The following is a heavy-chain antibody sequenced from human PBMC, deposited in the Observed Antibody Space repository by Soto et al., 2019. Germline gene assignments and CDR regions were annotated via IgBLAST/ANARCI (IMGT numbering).Heavy chain of an antibody. V-gene: IGHV4-34*01. CDR2: INHSGST. J-gene: IGHJ1*01. CDR3: ARSSRQGYCSGGSCYSSEYFQH. D-gene: IGHD2-15*01. CDR1: GGSFSGYY. Sequence: SETLSLTCAVYGGSFSGYYWSWIRQPPGKGLEWIGEINHSGSTNYNPSLKSRVTISVDTSKNQFSLKLSSVTAADTAVYYCARSSRQGYCSGGSCYSSEYFQHWGQGTLVTVSS.